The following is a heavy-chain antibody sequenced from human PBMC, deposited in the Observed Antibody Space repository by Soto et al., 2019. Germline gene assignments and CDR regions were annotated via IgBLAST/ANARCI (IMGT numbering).Heavy chain of an antibody. CDR2: INHSGST. V-gene: IGHV4-34*01. CDR3: ARGRVDFWSGTGGYGMDV. D-gene: IGHD3-3*01. CDR1: GGSFSGYY. J-gene: IGHJ6*02. Sequence: SETLSLTCAVYGGSFSGYYWSWIRQPPGKGLEWIGEINHSGSTNYNPSLKSRVTISVDTSKNQFSLKLSSVTAADTAVYYCARGRVDFWSGTGGYGMDVWGQGTAVTVSS.